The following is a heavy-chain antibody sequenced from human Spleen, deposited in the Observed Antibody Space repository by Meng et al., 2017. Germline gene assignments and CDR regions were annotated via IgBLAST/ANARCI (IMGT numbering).Heavy chain of an antibody. CDR2: INTDTGNP. CDR3: AREGPVVVTPIAPGGFDS. J-gene: IGHJ4*02. V-gene: IGHV7-4-1*02. Sequence: QVQLVQSGSELKKPGASVKVSCKASGYTFTSYAMNWVRQAPGQGLEWMGWINTDTGNPTYAQGFTGRFVFSLDTSVSTASLQISSLKAEDTAVYYCAREGPVVVTPIAPGGFDSWGQGTLVTVSS. CDR1: GYTFTSYA. D-gene: IGHD2-21*02.